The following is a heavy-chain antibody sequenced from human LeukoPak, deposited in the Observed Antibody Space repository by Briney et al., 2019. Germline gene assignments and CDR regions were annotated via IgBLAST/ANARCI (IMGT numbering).Heavy chain of an antibody. CDR2: IYSGGST. CDR3: ARGGGSRVEYSSSLDP. D-gene: IGHD6-6*01. J-gene: IGHJ5*02. V-gene: IGHV3-53*01. CDR1: GFTVSSNY. Sequence: GGSLRLSCAASGFTVSSNYMSWVRQAPGKGLEWVSIIYSGGSTFYADSVKGRFTISRDNSKNTLYLQMNSLRAEDTAVYYCARGGGSRVEYSSSLDPWGQGTLVTVSS.